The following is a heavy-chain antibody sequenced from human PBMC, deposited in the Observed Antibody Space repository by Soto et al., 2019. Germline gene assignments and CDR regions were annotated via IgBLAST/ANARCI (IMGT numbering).Heavy chain of an antibody. J-gene: IGHJ4*02. Sequence: QVQLVQSGAEVKKPGASVKVSCKASGYTFTSYEINWVRQATGQGLEWMGWMNPNSGNTGYAQKFQGRVTMTRNTSISTAYMELSSLRSEDTAVYYCARGVKWELQPTPHRVFDYWGQGTLVTVSS. CDR2: MNPNSGNT. D-gene: IGHD1-26*01. CDR3: ARGVKWELQPTPHRVFDY. CDR1: GYTFTSYE. V-gene: IGHV1-8*01.